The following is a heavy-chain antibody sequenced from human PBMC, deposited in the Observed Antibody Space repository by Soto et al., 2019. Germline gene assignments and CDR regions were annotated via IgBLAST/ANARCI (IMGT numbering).Heavy chain of an antibody. CDR2: IYGDDDK. CDR1: GFSLNASGVG. Sequence: QITLKESGPTLVKPTQTLTLTCTFSGFSLNASGVGVGWIRQPPGKALEWLTLIYGDDDKRYSPSLKTRLTITKETSKKQVVLTMANMEPFDTATFYLAHSPPNFDRFIGGYNWFDPWGQGTLVTVSS. D-gene: IGHD3-9*01. J-gene: IGHJ5*02. CDR3: AHSPPNFDRFIGGYNWFDP. V-gene: IGHV2-5*02.